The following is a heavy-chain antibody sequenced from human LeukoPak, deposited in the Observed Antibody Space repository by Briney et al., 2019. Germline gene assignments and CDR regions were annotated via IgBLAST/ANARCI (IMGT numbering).Heavy chain of an antibody. CDR2: IKKDGSEM. D-gene: IGHD1-26*01. J-gene: IGHJ3*02. CDR1: GLIFSGYW. V-gene: IGHV3-7*01. Sequence: GGSLRLSCAASGLIFSGYWMSWVRQAPGKGLEWVANIKKDGSEMYYVDSVKGRFTISRDNAKNSLYLQMNSLRADDTAVYHCARQETSSYNGAFDIWGQGTMVTVSS. CDR3: ARQETSSYNGAFDI.